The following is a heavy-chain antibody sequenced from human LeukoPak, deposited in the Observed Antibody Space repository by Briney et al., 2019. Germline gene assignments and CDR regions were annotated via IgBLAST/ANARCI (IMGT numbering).Heavy chain of an antibody. Sequence: SGRSLRLSCAASGFTFSSYAMSWVRQAPGKGLEWVSYISSSSTRYYADSVKGRFTISRDNAKNSLYLQMNSLRAEDTAVYYCARDAAVAGTFDYWGQGTLVTVSS. J-gene: IGHJ4*02. V-gene: IGHV3-48*04. CDR1: GFTFSSYA. CDR2: ISSSSTR. D-gene: IGHD6-19*01. CDR3: ARDAAVAGTFDY.